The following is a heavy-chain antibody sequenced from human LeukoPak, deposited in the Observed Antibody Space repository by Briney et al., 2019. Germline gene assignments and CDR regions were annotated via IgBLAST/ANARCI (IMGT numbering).Heavy chain of an antibody. CDR3: ARDLGQYYDTSDNWFDP. D-gene: IGHD3-22*01. CDR1: GFTFSSYA. CDR2: VSNSGDNT. Sequence: GGSLRLSCAASGFTFSSYAMSWVRQAPGEGLGWVSTVSNSGDNTYYADYYADSVKGRSTISRDNSKNTLYLQMNSLRAEDTAVYYCARDLGQYYDTSDNWFDPWGQGTLVTVSS. V-gene: IGHV3-23*01. J-gene: IGHJ5*02.